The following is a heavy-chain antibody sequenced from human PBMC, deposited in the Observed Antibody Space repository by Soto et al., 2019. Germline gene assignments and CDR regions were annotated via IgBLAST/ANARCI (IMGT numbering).Heavy chain of an antibody. Sequence: SETLSLTCTVSGGSISSYYWSWIRQPPGKGLEWIGYIYYSGSTNYNPSLKSRVTISVDTSKNQFSLKLSSVTAADTAVYYCARALDDFWSGSPNYYMDGWGKGNTVTVSS. D-gene: IGHD3-3*01. CDR2: IYYSGST. V-gene: IGHV4-59*01. CDR3: ARALDDFWSGSPNYYMDG. J-gene: IGHJ6*03. CDR1: GGSISSYY.